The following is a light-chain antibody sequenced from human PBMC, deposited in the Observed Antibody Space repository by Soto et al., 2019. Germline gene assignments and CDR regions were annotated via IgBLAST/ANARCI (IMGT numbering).Light chain of an antibody. J-gene: IGLJ1*01. CDR1: SSAVGGYNS. CDR3: NSYTKPGAYV. CDR2: EVN. Sequence: SVLTQPASGSVSPGHSITISSTGTSSAVGGYNSVSWYEPHPGKAPKLMIYEVNNRPSGVSNRFSASKAANTASLNMSGLQAEDEADYYCNSYTKPGAYVFGTGTQVTVL. V-gene: IGLV2-14*01.